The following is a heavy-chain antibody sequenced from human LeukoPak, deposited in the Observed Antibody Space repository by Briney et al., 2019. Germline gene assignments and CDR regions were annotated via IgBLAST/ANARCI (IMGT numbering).Heavy chain of an antibody. D-gene: IGHD3-9*01. CDR1: GVSFSGYY. CDR3: AIEHYDILTGYYSPDYYYGMDV. J-gene: IGHJ6*04. V-gene: IGHV4-34*01. Sequence: SETLSLTCAVYGVSFSGYYWSWLRQPPGKGLEWIGEINHSGSTNYNPSLKSRVTISVDTSKNQFSLKLSSVTAADTAVYYCAIEHYDILTGYYSPDYYYGMDVWGKGTTVTVSS. CDR2: INHSGST.